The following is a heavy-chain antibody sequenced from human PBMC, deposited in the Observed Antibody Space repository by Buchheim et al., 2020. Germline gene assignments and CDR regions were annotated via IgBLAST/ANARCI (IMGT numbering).Heavy chain of an antibody. CDR3: SSLGYCSSTSCYADLYYYGMDV. J-gene: IGHJ6*02. CDR1: GGSFSGYY. V-gene: IGHV4-34*01. CDR2: INHSGST. D-gene: IGHD2-2*01. Sequence: QVQLQQWGAGLLKPSETLSLTCAVYGGSFSGYYWSWIRQPPGKGLEWIGEINHSGSTNYNQSLKSRVTISIETSKSQISLKLSSVTAADTAVYYCSSLGYCSSTSCYADLYYYGMDVWGQGTT.